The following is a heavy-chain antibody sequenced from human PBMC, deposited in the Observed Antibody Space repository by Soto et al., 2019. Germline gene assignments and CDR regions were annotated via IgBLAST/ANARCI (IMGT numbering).Heavy chain of an antibody. CDR2: ISWNSGSI. CDR1: GFTFDDYA. D-gene: IGHD6-19*01. Sequence: GGSLRLSCAASGFTFDDYAMHWVRQAPGKGLEWVSGISWNSGSIGYADSVKGRFTISRDNSKNTLYLQMNSLRAEDTAVYYCANQWLAAEYFQHWGQGTLVTVSS. V-gene: IGHV3-9*01. CDR3: ANQWLAAEYFQH. J-gene: IGHJ1*01.